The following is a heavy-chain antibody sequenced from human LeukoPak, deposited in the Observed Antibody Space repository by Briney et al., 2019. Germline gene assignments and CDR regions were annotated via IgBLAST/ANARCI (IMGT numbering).Heavy chain of an antibody. Sequence: SVKVSCKASGGTFSSYAISWVRQAPGQGLEWMGGIIPIFGTANYAQKFQGRVTITADKSTSTAYMELSSLRSEDTAVYYCARRAVDNSYYYYMDVWGKGTTVTVSS. J-gene: IGHJ6*03. CDR2: IIPIFGTA. D-gene: IGHD6-19*01. CDR1: GGTFSSYA. CDR3: ARRAVDNSYYYYMDV. V-gene: IGHV1-69*06.